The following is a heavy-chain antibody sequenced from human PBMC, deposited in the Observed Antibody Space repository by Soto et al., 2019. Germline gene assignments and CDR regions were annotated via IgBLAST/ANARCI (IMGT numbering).Heavy chain of an antibody. CDR2: ISYDGSNK. J-gene: IGHJ5*02. V-gene: IGHV3-30-3*01. CDR1: GFTFSSYA. D-gene: IGHD6-13*01. Sequence: QVQLVESGGGVVQPGRSLRLSCAASGFTFSSYALHWVRQAPGKGLEWVAVISYDGSNKYYADSVKGRFTISRDNSKNTLYLQMSSLRAEDTAVYYCARDLNIAAAGRTGWFDPWGQGTLVTVSA. CDR3: ARDLNIAAAGRTGWFDP.